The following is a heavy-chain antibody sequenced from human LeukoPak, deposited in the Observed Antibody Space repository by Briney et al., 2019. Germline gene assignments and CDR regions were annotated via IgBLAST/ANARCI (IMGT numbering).Heavy chain of an antibody. J-gene: IGHJ6*03. CDR3: ARSYYYYNYMDV. CDR1: GNTFTGYY. CDR2: INPKSGGT. Sequence: SVKVSCKASGNTFTGYYMHWVRQAPGQGLEWMGWINPKSGGTNYAQKFQGRVTMTRDTSISTAYMEMSRLRSDDTAVYYCARSYYYYNYMDVWGKGTTVTISS. V-gene: IGHV1-2*02.